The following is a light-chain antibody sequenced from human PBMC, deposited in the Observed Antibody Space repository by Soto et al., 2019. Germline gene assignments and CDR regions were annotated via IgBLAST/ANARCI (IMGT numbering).Light chain of an antibody. CDR3: QQTYSTLNS. Sequence: DIQVTQSPSSLSASVGDRVTITCRASQNIRTYLNWYQQSPGKPPKLLIHTASTLQSGVPSRFSGSGSGTDFTLTISSLQPEEFATYYFQQTYSTLNSVGQGTKVDSK. CDR2: TAS. CDR1: QNIRTY. V-gene: IGKV1-39*01. J-gene: IGKJ2*03.